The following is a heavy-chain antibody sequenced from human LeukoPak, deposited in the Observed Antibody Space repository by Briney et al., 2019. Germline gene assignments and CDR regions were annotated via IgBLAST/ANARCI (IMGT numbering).Heavy chain of an antibody. D-gene: IGHD3-10*01. CDR2: IYPGDSDT. CDR1: GYSFANYW. Sequence: GESLKISCKGSGYSFANYWIGWVRQMPGKGLEWMGIIYPGDSDTTYSQSFQGQVTISADKSISTAYLQWSSLKASDTAMYYCARQDELLYTWFDPWGQGTLVTVSS. CDR3: ARQDELLYTWFDP. J-gene: IGHJ5*02. V-gene: IGHV5-51*01.